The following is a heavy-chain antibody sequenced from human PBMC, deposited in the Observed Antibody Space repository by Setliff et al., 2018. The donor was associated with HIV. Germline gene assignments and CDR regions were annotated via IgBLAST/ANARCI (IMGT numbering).Heavy chain of an antibody. D-gene: IGHD3-22*01. V-gene: IGHV1-8*01. CDR2: MNPDSRST. J-gene: IGHJ6*03. Sequence: ASVKVSCKPSGYTFTKYDINWVRQAAGQGLEWMGWMNPDSRSTGYAQRFEGSVTMTWDTSISTAYMELNNLKFEDTAVYYCARARRDSYDRGRRNHYYIDVWGKGTTVTVSS. CDR3: ARARRDSYDRGRRNHYYIDV. CDR1: GYTFTKYD.